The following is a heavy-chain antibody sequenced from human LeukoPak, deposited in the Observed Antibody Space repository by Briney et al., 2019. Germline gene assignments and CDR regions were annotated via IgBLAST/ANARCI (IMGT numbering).Heavy chain of an antibody. CDR3: ARDLPPSYYYDSSGPRIFDY. CDR2: ISAYNGNT. J-gene: IGHJ4*02. D-gene: IGHD3-22*01. CDR1: GYTFLSYD. Sequence: ASVKVSCKASGYTFLSYDINWVRQAPGQGLEWMGWISAYNGNTNYAQKLQGRVTMTTDTSTSTAYMELRSLRSDDTAVYYCARDLPPSYYYDSSGPRIFDYWGQGTLVTVSS. V-gene: IGHV1-18*01.